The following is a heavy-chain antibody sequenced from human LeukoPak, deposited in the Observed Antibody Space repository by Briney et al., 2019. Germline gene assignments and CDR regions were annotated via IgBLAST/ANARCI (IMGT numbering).Heavy chain of an antibody. CDR2: IWYDGSNK. Sequence: GGSLRLSCAASGFTFSSYGMHWVRQAPGKGLEWVAVIWYDGSNKYYADSVKGRFTISRDNSKNTLYLQMNSPRAEDTAVYYCAKARRHYDILTGYEYWGQGTLVTVSS. J-gene: IGHJ4*02. D-gene: IGHD3-9*01. CDR1: GFTFSSYG. V-gene: IGHV3-33*06. CDR3: AKARRHYDILTGYEY.